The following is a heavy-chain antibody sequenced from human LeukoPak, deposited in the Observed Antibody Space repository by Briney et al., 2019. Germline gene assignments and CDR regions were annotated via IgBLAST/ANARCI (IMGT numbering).Heavy chain of an antibody. V-gene: IGHV3-23*01. CDR3: AKRYCSSTSCYEFDP. CDR2: ISGSGGST. J-gene: IGHJ5*02. Sequence: GGSLRLSCTASGFSFSNFAMSWVRQAPGKGLEWVSAISGSGGSTYYADSVKGRFTISRDNSKNTLYLQMNSLRAEDTAVYYCAKRYCSSTSCYEFDPWGQGTLVTVSS. CDR1: GFSFSNFA. D-gene: IGHD2-2*01.